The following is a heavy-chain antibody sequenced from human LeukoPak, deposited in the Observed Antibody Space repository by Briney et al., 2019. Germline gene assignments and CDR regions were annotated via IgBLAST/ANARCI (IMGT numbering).Heavy chain of an antibody. V-gene: IGHV3-23*01. D-gene: IGHD3-22*01. CDR3: AKDPSPITMIVKVSAYFQH. CDR2: ISGSGGST. CDR1: GFTFSSYA. J-gene: IGHJ1*01. Sequence: PGGSLRLSCAASGFTFSSYAMSWVRQAPGKGLEWVSAISGSGGSTYYADSVKGRFTISRDNSKNTLYLQMNSLRAEDTAVYYCAKDPSPITMIVKVSAYFQHWGQGTLVTVSS.